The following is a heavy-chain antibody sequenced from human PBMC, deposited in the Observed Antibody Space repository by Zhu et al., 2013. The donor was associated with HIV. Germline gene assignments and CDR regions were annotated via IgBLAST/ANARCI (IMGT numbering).Heavy chain of an antibody. J-gene: IGHJ4*02. CDR2: IIPIFGTA. V-gene: IGHV1-69*01. CDR3: AREMTTVPIESRNGGSCPRCFDY. CDR1: GGTFSSYA. D-gene: IGHD4-17*01. Sequence: QVQLVQSGAEVKKPGSSVKVSCKASGGTFSSYAISWVRQAPGQGLEWMGGIIPIFGTANYAQKFQGRVTITADESTSTAYMELSSLRSEDTAVYYCAREMTTVPIESRNGGSCPRCFDYWGQGTLVTVSS.